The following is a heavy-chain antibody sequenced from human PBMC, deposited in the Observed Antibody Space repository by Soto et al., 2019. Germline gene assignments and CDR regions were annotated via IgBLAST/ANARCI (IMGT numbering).Heavy chain of an antibody. J-gene: IGHJ4*02. Sequence: GGSLRLSCAASGFTFIRHAMHWVRQAPGKGLEWVAGISSDGSNTYFADSVKGRITISRDNSRNTLYLQLNSLRAEDTAIYYCAKSGGSVLYYFDFWGQGTLVTVSS. CDR3: AKSGGSVLYYFDF. CDR2: ISSDGSNT. D-gene: IGHD1-26*01. CDR1: GFTFIRHA. V-gene: IGHV3-30*04.